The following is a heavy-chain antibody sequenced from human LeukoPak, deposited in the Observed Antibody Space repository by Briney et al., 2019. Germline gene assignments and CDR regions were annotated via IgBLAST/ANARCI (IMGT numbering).Heavy chain of an antibody. Sequence: GGTLRLSCAASGFTFSSYGMSWVRQAPGKGLEWVSAISGSGGSTYYADSVKGRFTISRDNSKNTLYLQMNSLRAEDTAVYYCAKDGTWLVRGAFDIWGQGTMVTVSS. CDR1: GFTFSSYG. D-gene: IGHD6-19*01. V-gene: IGHV3-23*01. CDR3: AKDGTWLVRGAFDI. CDR2: ISGSGGST. J-gene: IGHJ3*02.